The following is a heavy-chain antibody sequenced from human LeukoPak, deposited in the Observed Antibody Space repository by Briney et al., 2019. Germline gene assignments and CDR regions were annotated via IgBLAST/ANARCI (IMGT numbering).Heavy chain of an antibody. Sequence: GGSLRLSCAASGFTVSSNYMSWVRQAPGKGLEWVSVIYSGGSTYYADSVKGRFAISRDNSKNTLYLQMNSLRAEDTAVYYCASTAHYYYMDVWGKGTTVTVSS. D-gene: IGHD5-18*01. CDR3: ASTAHYYYMDV. J-gene: IGHJ6*03. CDR1: GFTVSSNY. V-gene: IGHV3-66*01. CDR2: IYSGGST.